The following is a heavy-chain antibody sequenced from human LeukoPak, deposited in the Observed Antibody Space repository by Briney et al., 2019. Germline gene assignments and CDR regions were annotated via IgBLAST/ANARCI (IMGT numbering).Heavy chain of an antibody. Sequence: WGSLRLSCAASGFTVSSNYMSWVRQAPGKGLEWVSVIYSGGSTYYADSVKGRFTISRDNSKNTLYLQMNSLRAEDTAVYYCVREYYFDYWGQGTLVTVSS. J-gene: IGHJ4*02. CDR2: IYSGGST. CDR1: GFTVSSNY. CDR3: VREYYFDY. V-gene: IGHV3-53*01.